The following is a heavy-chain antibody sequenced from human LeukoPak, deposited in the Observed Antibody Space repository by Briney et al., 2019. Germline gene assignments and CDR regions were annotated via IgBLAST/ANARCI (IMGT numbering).Heavy chain of an antibody. Sequence: GGSLRLSCAASGFTFSSYWMSWVRQAPGKGLEWVANIKQYGSEKYYVDSVKGRFTISRDNAKNSLYLQMNSLRAEDTAVYYCARDLSRSYYYDSRPGAFDIWGQGTMVTVSS. V-gene: IGHV3-7*01. CDR3: ARDLSRSYYYDSRPGAFDI. J-gene: IGHJ3*02. D-gene: IGHD3-22*01. CDR1: GFTFSSYW. CDR2: IKQYGSEK.